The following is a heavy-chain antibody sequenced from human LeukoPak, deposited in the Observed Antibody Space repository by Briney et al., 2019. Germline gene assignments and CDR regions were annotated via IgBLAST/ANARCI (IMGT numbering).Heavy chain of an antibody. CDR1: GFTFTDAW. Sequence: PGGSLRLSCAASGFTFTDAWMSWVRQAPGKGLEWVARIKSKTDGGTRDYATRVRGRFTISRDDSKNTLYLQMNSLKTDGTAVYYCTTGLIVVISTFDYWGQGTPVTVSS. J-gene: IGHJ4*02. CDR2: IKSKTDGGTR. D-gene: IGHD3-22*01. V-gene: IGHV3-15*01. CDR3: TTGLIVVISTFDY.